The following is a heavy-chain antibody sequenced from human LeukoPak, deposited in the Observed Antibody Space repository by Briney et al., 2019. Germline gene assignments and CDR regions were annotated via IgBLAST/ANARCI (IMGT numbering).Heavy chain of an antibody. CDR3: AKDDAWLQYGN. CDR2: ISPNGVIT. CDR1: GFIVSSNY. Sequence: GGSLRLSCVVSGFIVSSNYMSWVRQAPGKGLEWVSGISPNGVITYYADSVKGRFTISRDNSKGTVYLQMNSLRPEDTAVYYCAKDDAWLQYGNWGRGTLVTVSS. J-gene: IGHJ4*02. D-gene: IGHD5-24*01. V-gene: IGHV3-23*01.